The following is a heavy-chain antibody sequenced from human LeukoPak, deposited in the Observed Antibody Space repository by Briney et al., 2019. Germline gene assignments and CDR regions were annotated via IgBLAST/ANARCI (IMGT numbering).Heavy chain of an antibody. J-gene: IGHJ4*02. V-gene: IGHV3-30*02. Sequence: PGGSLRLSCAASGFTFSSYGMHWVRQAPGEGLEWVAFIRYDGSNKYYADSVKGRFTISRDNSKNTLYLQMNSLRAEDTAVYYCAKDEGSYCSGGSCYGFDYWGQGTLVTVSS. CDR1: GFTFSSYG. D-gene: IGHD2-15*01. CDR2: IRYDGSNK. CDR3: AKDEGSYCSGGSCYGFDY.